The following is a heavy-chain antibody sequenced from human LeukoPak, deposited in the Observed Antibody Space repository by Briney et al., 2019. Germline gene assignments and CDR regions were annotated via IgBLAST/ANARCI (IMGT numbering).Heavy chain of an antibody. CDR1: GGSISSSSYY. J-gene: IGHJ5*02. CDR3: ARGLRYNWKLGWFDP. CDR2: IYYSGST. V-gene: IGHV4-39*07. D-gene: IGHD1-20*01. Sequence: SETLSLTCTVSGGSISSSSYYWGWIRQPPGKGLEWIGSIYYSGSTYYNPSLKSRVTISVDTSKNQFSLKLSSVTAADTAVYYCARGLRYNWKLGWFDPWGQGTLVTVSS.